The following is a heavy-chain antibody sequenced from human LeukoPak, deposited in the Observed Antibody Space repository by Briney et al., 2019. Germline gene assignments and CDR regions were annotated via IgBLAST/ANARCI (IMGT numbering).Heavy chain of an antibody. V-gene: IGHV3-21*01. D-gene: IGHD6-19*01. J-gene: IGHJ4*02. Sequence: GGSLRLSCAASGFTFSSYSMNWVRQAPGKGLEWVSSISSSSSYIYYADSVKGRFTISRDNAKNSLYLQMNSLRAEDTAVYYCASLTNKAVATDYWGQGTLVTVSS. CDR2: ISSSSSYI. CDR1: GFTFSSYS. CDR3: ASLTNKAVATDY.